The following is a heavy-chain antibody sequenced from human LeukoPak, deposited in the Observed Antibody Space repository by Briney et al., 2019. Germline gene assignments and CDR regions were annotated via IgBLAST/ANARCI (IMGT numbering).Heavy chain of an antibody. Sequence: SQTLSLTCAVSGGSISSGGYSWSWIRQPPGKGLEWIGYVYHSGSTYYNPSLKSRVTISVDRSKNQFSLKLSSVTAADTAVYYCASYGDYNDAFDIWGQGTMVTVSS. V-gene: IGHV4-30-2*01. CDR2: VYHSGST. J-gene: IGHJ3*02. CDR3: ASYGDYNDAFDI. CDR1: GGSISSGGYS. D-gene: IGHD4-17*01.